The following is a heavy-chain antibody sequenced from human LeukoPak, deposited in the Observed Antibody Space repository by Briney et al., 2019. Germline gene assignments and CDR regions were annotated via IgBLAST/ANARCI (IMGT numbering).Heavy chain of an antibody. J-gene: IGHJ4*02. D-gene: IGHD3-9*01. Sequence: GGSLRLSCAASGFTFSSYSMNWVRQAPGKGLECVSSISSSSSYIYYADSVKGRFTISSDNAKNSLYLQMNSLRAEDTAVYYCARASGGYYDILTGYSASLYYFDYWGQGTLVTVSS. V-gene: IGHV3-21*01. CDR1: GFTFSSYS. CDR2: ISSSSSYI. CDR3: ARASGGYYDILTGYSASLYYFDY.